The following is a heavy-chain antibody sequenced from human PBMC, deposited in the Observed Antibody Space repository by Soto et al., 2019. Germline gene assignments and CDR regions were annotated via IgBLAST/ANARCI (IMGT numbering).Heavy chain of an antibody. J-gene: IGHJ4*02. CDR2: ISGSGGST. CDR3: AKNVIDRYSSSDY. V-gene: IGHV3-23*01. D-gene: IGHD6-6*01. Sequence: EVHLSESGGGLVQPGGSLRLSCTASGFTFSSYAMSWVRQAPGKGQEWVSVISGSGGSTYYADSVKGRFTISRDSSKNTLYLQMNSLRAEDTAVYYCAKNVIDRYSSSDYWGQGTLVTVSS. CDR1: GFTFSSYA.